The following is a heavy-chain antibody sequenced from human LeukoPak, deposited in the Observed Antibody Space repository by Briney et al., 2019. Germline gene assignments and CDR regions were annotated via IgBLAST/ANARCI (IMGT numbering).Heavy chain of an antibody. CDR3: ARAGSGWSPAPLTYFDY. Sequence: VGSLRLSCAASGFTFSSYEMNWVRQAPGKGLEWVSYISSSGSTIYYADSVKGRFTISRDNAKNSLYLQMNSLRAEDTAVYYCARAGSGWSPAPLTYFDYWGQGTLVTVSS. V-gene: IGHV3-48*03. D-gene: IGHD6-19*01. J-gene: IGHJ4*02. CDR1: GFTFSSYE. CDR2: ISSSGSTI.